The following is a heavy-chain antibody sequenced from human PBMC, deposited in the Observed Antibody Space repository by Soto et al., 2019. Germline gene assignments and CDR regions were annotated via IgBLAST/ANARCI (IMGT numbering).Heavy chain of an antibody. Sequence: GGSLRLSCAASGFTFDDYSMHWVRQAPGKGLEWVSLISWDGGSTYYADSVKGRFTISRDNSKNSLYLQMNSLRSEDTALYYCAIGFIVGATFGIDYWGQGILVTVSS. J-gene: IGHJ4*02. CDR2: ISWDGGST. V-gene: IGHV3-43*01. CDR1: GFTFDDYS. D-gene: IGHD1-26*01. CDR3: AIGFIVGATFGIDY.